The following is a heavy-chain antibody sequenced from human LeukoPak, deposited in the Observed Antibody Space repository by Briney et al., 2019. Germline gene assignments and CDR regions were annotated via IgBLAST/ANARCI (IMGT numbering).Heavy chain of an antibody. CDR3: ARYWTGGQLVRSLDP. J-gene: IGHJ5*02. Sequence: GGSLRLSCAASGFTFSSYAMSWVRQAPGKGLEWVSAISGSGGSTYYADSVKGRFTISRDNSKNTLYLLMNSLRAEDTAVYYCARYWTGGQLVRSLDPWGQGTLVAVSS. CDR1: GFTFSSYA. CDR2: ISGSGGST. D-gene: IGHD1-1*01. V-gene: IGHV3-23*01.